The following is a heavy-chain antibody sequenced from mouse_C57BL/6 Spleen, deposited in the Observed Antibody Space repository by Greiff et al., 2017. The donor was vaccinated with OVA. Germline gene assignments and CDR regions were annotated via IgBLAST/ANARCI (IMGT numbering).Heavy chain of an antibody. D-gene: IGHD1-1*01. CDR2: IDPEDGDT. CDR1: GFNIKDYY. CDR3: TTFDYYGSSYAMDY. J-gene: IGHJ4*01. V-gene: IGHV14-1*01. Sequence: VQLKQSGAELVRPGASVKLSCTASGFNIKDYYMHWVKQRPEQGLEWIGRIDPEDGDTEYAPKFQGKATMTADTSSNTAYLQLSSLTSEDTAVYYCTTFDYYGSSYAMDYWGQGTSVTVSS.